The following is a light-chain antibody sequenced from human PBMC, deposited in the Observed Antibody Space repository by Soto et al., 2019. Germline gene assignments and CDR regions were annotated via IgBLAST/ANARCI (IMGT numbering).Light chain of an antibody. V-gene: IGKV3-11*01. J-gene: IGKJ1*01. CDR3: QQRTSWPPWT. CDR2: DAS. CDR1: QNIRSS. Sequence: EVVMTQSPASLSASPGERVTLSCRASQNIRSSLAWYQQRPGQAPRLLIYDASERASGIPARFSGSGSGTDFTLTISSLEPEDFAVYYCQQRTSWPPWTFGQGTKVDIK.